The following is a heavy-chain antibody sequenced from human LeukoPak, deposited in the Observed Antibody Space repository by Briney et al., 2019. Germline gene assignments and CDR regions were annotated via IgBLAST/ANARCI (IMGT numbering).Heavy chain of an antibody. J-gene: IGHJ4*02. Sequence: KPGGSLRLSCAASRFTFSDFHMSWIRQAPGKGLEWISYISNSGTTIYYADSVKGRFTISRDNAKNSLYLQMNSLRAEDTAVYYCARHARVAGFDYWGLGTLVTVSS. CDR2: ISNSGTTI. CDR1: RFTFSDFH. D-gene: IGHD6-19*01. V-gene: IGHV3-11*04. CDR3: ARHARVAGFDY.